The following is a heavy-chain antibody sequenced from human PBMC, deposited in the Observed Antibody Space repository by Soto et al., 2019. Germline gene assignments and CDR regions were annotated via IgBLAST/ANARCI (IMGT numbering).Heavy chain of an antibody. J-gene: IGHJ5*02. D-gene: IGHD2-15*01. CDR3: ERKGGPSLFDP. CDR1: GYTFTSYY. Sequence: XSVKVSCKASGYTFTSYYMHWVRQAPGQGLEWMGIINPSGGSTSYAQKFQGRVTMTRDTSTSTVYMELSSLRSEDTAVYYCERKGGPSLFDPWGQGTLVTVSS. CDR2: INPSGGST. V-gene: IGHV1-46*01.